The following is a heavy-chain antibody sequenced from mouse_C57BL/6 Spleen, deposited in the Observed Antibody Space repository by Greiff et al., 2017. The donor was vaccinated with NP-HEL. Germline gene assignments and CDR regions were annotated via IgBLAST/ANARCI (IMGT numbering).Heavy chain of an antibody. D-gene: IGHD1-1*01. CDR2: IDPSDSYT. CDR3: ARSAVVADYYAMDY. CDR1: GYTFTSYW. Sequence: VQLKESGAELVKPGASVKLSCKASGYTFTSYWMQWVKQRPGQGLEWIGEIDPSDSYTNYNQKFKGKATLTVDTSSSTAYMQLSSLTSEDSAVYYCARSAVVADYYAMDYWGQGTSVTVSS. V-gene: IGHV1-50*01. J-gene: IGHJ4*01.